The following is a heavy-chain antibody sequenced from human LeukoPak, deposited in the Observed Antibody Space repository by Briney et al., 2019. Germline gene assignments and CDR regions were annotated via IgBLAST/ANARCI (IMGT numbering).Heavy chain of an antibody. CDR2: IHDSGST. J-gene: IGHJ5*02. Sequence: SETLSLTCAVSGGSISSYYWSWIRQPPGKGLEWIGYIHDSGSTNYNPSRNNRVTFSLDTSKNQFFLKLSSVTAADTAVYYCATYIVGAYNWCDPWGQGTLVTVSS. D-gene: IGHD1-26*01. CDR1: GGSISSYY. CDR3: ATYIVGAYNWCDP. V-gene: IGHV4-59*01.